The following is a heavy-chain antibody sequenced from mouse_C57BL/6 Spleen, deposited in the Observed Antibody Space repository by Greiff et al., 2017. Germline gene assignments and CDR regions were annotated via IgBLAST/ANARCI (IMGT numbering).Heavy chain of an antibody. J-gene: IGHJ1*03. CDR3: ARGDYGGGDWYFDV. D-gene: IGHD1-1*01. CDR1: GYTFTSYW. CDR2: IDPSDSYT. Sequence: QVQLQQPGAELVMPGASVKLSCKASGYTFTSYWMHWVKQRPGQGLEWIGEIDPSDSYTNYNQKFKGKSTLTVDKSSSTACMQLSSLTSEDSAVYYCARGDYGGGDWYFDVWGTGTTVTVSS. V-gene: IGHV1-69*01.